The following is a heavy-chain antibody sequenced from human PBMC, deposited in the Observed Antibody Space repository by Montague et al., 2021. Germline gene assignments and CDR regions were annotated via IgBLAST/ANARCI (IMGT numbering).Heavy chain of an antibody. CDR2: ISRDSSAT. Sequence: SLRLSCAASGFTFTSYTMNWVRQAPEKGLEWVSYISRDSSATYYADSVKGRFTISRDNAKNSLYLQVNSLRDEDTAVYYCARDQDYAFDHWGQGTLVTVSS. D-gene: IGHD4-17*01. V-gene: IGHV3-48*02. CDR3: ARDQDYAFDH. J-gene: IGHJ4*02. CDR1: GFTFTSYT.